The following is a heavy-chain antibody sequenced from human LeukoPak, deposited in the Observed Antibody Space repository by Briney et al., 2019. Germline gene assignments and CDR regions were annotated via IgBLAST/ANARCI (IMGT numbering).Heavy chain of an antibody. CDR3: AKDFSPCSGGSCYYY. CDR2: ISYDGSNK. Sequence: GRSLRLSCAASGFTFSSYGMHWVRQAPGKGLEWVAVISYDGSNKYYADSVKGRFTISRDNSKNTLYLQMNSLRAEDTAVYYCAKDFSPCSGGSCYYYWGRGTLVTVSS. J-gene: IGHJ4*02. V-gene: IGHV3-30*18. CDR1: GFTFSSYG. D-gene: IGHD2-15*01.